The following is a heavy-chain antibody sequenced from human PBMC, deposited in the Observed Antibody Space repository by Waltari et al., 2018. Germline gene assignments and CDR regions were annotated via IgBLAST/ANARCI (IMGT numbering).Heavy chain of an antibody. J-gene: IGHJ4*02. CDR3: ARGWRDGYNYVFNYFDY. V-gene: IGHV4-34*01. D-gene: IGHD5-12*01. CDR2: HSGST. Sequence: HSGSTNYNPSLKSRVTISVDTSKNQFSLKLSSVTAADTAVYYCARGWRDGYNYVFNYFDYWGQGTLVTVSS.